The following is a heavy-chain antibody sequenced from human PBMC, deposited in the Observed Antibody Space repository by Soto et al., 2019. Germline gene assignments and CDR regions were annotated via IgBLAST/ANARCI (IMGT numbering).Heavy chain of an antibody. D-gene: IGHD5-12*01. CDR2: INPNSGGT. J-gene: IGHJ4*02. CDR3: ALRSGSDHNFFDY. CDR1: GYTFTGYY. Sequence: ASVKVSCKASGYTFTGYYMHWVRQAPGQGLEWMGWINPNSGGTNYAQKFQGWVTMTRDTSISTAYMELSRLRSDDTAVYYCALRSGSDHNFFDYWGQGTLVTVSS. V-gene: IGHV1-2*04.